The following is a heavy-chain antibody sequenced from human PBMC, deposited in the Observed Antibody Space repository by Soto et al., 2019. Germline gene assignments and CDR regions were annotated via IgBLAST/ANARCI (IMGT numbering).Heavy chain of an antibody. V-gene: IGHV3-33*01. CDR1: GFTFSSYG. D-gene: IGHD2-2*01. J-gene: IGHJ4*02. CDR2: IWYDGSNK. CDR3: ARDSIVVVPKHPSNHFDY. Sequence: GGSLRLSCAASGFTFSSYGMHWVRQAPGKGLEWVAVIWYDGSNKYYADSVKGRFTISRDNSKNTLYLQMNSLRAEDTAVYYCARDSIVVVPKHPSNHFDYWGQGTLVTVSS.